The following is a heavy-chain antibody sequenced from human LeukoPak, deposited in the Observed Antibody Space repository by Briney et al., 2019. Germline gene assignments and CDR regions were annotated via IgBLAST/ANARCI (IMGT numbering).Heavy chain of an antibody. D-gene: IGHD3-22*01. V-gene: IGHV4-61*01. CDR2: IYYSGST. CDR1: GGSVSSGSYY. J-gene: IGHJ4*02. CDR3: ARGGYYYDSSGYFSYFDY. Sequence: SETLSLTCTVSGGSVSSGSYYWSWIRQPPGKGLEWIGYIYYSGSTNYNPSLKSRVTISVDTSKNQFSLKLSSVTAADTAVYYCARGGYYYDSSGYFSYFDYWGQGTLVTVSS.